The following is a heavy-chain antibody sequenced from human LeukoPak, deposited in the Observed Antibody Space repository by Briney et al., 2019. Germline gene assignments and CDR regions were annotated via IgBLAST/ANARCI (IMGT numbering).Heavy chain of an antibody. Sequence: GGSLRLSCAASGFTFSNYAMSWVRQAPGKGLEWVSAISGSGSSTYYADSVKGRFTISRDNSKNTLYLQMNSLRAEDTAVYYCAKGQQLLRSGWFDPWGQGTLVTVSS. D-gene: IGHD6-13*01. CDR3: AKGQQLLRSGWFDP. CDR2: ISGSGSST. J-gene: IGHJ5*02. V-gene: IGHV3-23*01. CDR1: GFTFSNYA.